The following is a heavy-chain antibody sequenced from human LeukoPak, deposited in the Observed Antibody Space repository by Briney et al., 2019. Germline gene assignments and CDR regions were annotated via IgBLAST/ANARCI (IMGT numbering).Heavy chain of an antibody. CDR3: ARGLIQLWLDY. V-gene: IGHV3-66*02. D-gene: IGHD5-18*01. J-gene: IGHJ4*02. CDR2: IYSGGST. Sequence: GGSLGLSCAASGFTVSSNYMSWVRQAPGKGLEWVSVIYSGGSTYYADSVKGRFTISRDNSKNTLYLQMNSLRAEDTAVYYCARGLIQLWLDYWGQGTLVTVSS. CDR1: GFTVSSNY.